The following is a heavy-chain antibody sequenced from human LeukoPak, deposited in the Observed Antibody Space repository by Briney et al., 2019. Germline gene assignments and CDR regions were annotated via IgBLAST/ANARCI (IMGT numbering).Heavy chain of an antibody. CDR2: ISGSGGST. CDR1: GFTFSSYS. V-gene: IGHV3-23*01. Sequence: PGGSLRLSCAASGFTFSSYSMSWVRQAPGRGLEWVSAISGSGGSTYYADSVKGRFTISRDNSKNTLYLQMNSLRAEDTAVYYCAKDYYYDSSGYYGMDYFDYWGQGTLVTVSS. CDR3: AKDYYYDSSGYYGMDYFDY. J-gene: IGHJ4*02. D-gene: IGHD3-22*01.